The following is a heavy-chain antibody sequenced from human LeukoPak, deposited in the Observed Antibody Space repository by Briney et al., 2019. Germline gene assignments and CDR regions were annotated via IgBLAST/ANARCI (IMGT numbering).Heavy chain of an antibody. D-gene: IGHD6-19*01. J-gene: IGHJ5*02. CDR1: GYTFTSYG. Sequence: GASVKVSCKASGYTFTSYGISWVRQAPGQGLEWMGWISAYNGNTNYAQKLQGRVTMTTDTSTSTAYMELRSLRSEDTAVYYCAREDVGEQWLVNWFDPWGQGTLVTVSS. CDR2: ISAYNGNT. CDR3: AREDVGEQWLVNWFDP. V-gene: IGHV1-18*01.